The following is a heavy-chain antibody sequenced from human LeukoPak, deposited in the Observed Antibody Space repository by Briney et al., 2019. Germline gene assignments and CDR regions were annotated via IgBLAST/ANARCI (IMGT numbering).Heavy chain of an antibody. CDR3: AQGRVTGSGRYYYYGMDV. D-gene: IGHD6-19*01. CDR2: ISGSGGST. V-gene: IGHV3-23*01. J-gene: IGHJ6*02. CDR1: GFTFSSYA. Sequence: GRSLRLSCAASGFTFSSYAMSWVRQAPGKGLEWVSAISGSGGSTYYADSVKGRFTISRDNSKNTLYLQMNSLSAEDTAVYYCAQGRVTGSGRYYYYGMDVWGQGTTVTVSS.